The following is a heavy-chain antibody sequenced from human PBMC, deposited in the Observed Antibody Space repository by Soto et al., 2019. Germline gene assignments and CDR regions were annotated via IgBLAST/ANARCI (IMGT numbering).Heavy chain of an antibody. J-gene: IGHJ6*02. CDR3: ARSDNRNTLYGMDV. Sequence: ASETLSLTCAVNGGSLSGYYWSWIRQSPGKGLEWIGEINHRGSSDYNPSLKSRVTISIDASKNHVTLELTSVTAAGTAVYYCARSDNRNTLYGMDVWCQGTAVT. CDR2: INHRGSS. V-gene: IGHV4-34*01. CDR1: GGSLSGYY. D-gene: IGHD1-1*01.